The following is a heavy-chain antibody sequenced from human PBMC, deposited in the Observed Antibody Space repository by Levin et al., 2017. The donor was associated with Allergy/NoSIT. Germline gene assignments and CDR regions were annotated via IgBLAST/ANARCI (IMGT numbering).Heavy chain of an antibody. V-gene: IGHV3-23*01. J-gene: IGHJ4*02. CDR2: ISAAAGRT. Sequence: GGSLRLSCAASGFDFSNYAMTWVRQAPGNGLEWVSTISAAAGRTFYADSVEGRFTISRDNSKNTLYLQMDSLRADHTAVYYWGKDPLYGSGSYSDYWGQGTLVTVSS. D-gene: IGHD3-10*01. CDR3: GKDPLYGSGSYSDY. CDR1: GFDFSNYA.